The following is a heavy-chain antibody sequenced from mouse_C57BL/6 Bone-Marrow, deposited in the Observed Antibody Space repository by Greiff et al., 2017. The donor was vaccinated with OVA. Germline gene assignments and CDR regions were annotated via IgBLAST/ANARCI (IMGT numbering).Heavy chain of an antibody. V-gene: IGHV5-12*01. CDR1: GFTFSDYY. D-gene: IGHD1-1*01. Sequence: EVKLVESGGGLVQPGGSLKLSCAASGFTFSDYYMYWVRQTPEKRLEWVAYISNGGGSTYYPDTVKGRFTISRDNAKNTLYLQMSRLKSEDTAMYYCARHGGSSPYAMDYWGQGTSVTVSS. CDR3: ARHGGSSPYAMDY. CDR2: ISNGGGST. J-gene: IGHJ4*01.